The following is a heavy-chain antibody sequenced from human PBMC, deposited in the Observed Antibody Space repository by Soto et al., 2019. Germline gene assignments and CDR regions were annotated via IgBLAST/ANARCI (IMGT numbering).Heavy chain of an antibody. CDR1: GYTFSGHA. CDR2: INAGNSKT. Sequence: ASVKVSCKASGYTFSGHAIHWLRQAPGQRPEWLGWINAGNSKTYYSEKFEGRVTFTKNTVYLQMNSLRAEDTAVYYCARLGPYGSGSYSFRYNWFDPWGQGTLVTVSS. D-gene: IGHD3-10*01. V-gene: IGHV1-3*01. CDR3: ARLGPYGSGSYSFRYNWFDP. J-gene: IGHJ5*02.